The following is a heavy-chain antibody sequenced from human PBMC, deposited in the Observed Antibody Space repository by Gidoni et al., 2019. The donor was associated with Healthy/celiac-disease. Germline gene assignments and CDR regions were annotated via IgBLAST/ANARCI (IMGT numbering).Heavy chain of an antibody. J-gene: IGHJ6*02. CDR1: GFPFSSYR. D-gene: IGHD6-19*01. Sequence: EVQLVESGGGLVKPGGSLRLSCAASGFPFSSYRMNWVRQAPGKGLEWVSSISSSSSYIYYADSVKGRFTISRDNAKNSLYLQMNSLRAEDTAVYYCARESLPPHIAVAGFEYYYYYGMDVWGQGTTVTVSS. V-gene: IGHV3-21*01. CDR2: ISSSSSYI. CDR3: ARESLPPHIAVAGFEYYYYYGMDV.